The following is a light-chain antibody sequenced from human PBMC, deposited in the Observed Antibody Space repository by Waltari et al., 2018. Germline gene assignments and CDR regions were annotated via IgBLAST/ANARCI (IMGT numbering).Light chain of an antibody. Sequence: SYELTQPPSVSVSPGQTARITCSGDAFPRQFAYWYQQKPGQAPVLVIYKDTERPSAIPERISGSSSGITVTLTLSGVQAEDEADYYCLSADSSGPYLYVFGTGTTVTVL. CDR3: LSADSSGPYLYV. CDR1: AFPRQF. J-gene: IGLJ1*01. V-gene: IGLV3-25*03. CDR2: KDT.